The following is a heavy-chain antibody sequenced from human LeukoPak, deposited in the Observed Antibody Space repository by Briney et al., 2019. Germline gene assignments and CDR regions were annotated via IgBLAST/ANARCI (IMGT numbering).Heavy chain of an antibody. Sequence: PSETLSLTCTVSGGSISSYYWSWIRQPPGKGLEWIGYIYYSGSTNYNPSLKSRVTISVDTSKNQFSLKLSSVTAADTAVYYCARGGSRWSDAFDIWGQGTMVTVSS. CDR2: IYYSGST. V-gene: IGHV4-59*01. CDR3: ARGGSRWSDAFDI. D-gene: IGHD1-26*01. J-gene: IGHJ3*02. CDR1: GGSISSYY.